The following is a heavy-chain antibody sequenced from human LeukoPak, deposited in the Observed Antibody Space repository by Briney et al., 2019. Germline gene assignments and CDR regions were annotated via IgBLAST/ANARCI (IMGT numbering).Heavy chain of an antibody. Sequence: GASVKVSCTASGYTFTSYDINWVRQATGQGLEWMGWMNPNSGNTGHAQKFQGRVTMTRNTSISTAYMELSSLRSEDTAVYYCARRRNYDFWSGYSNNFDYWGQGTLVTVSS. D-gene: IGHD3-3*01. V-gene: IGHV1-8*01. CDR3: ARRRNYDFWSGYSNNFDY. CDR1: GYTFTSYD. CDR2: MNPNSGNT. J-gene: IGHJ4*02.